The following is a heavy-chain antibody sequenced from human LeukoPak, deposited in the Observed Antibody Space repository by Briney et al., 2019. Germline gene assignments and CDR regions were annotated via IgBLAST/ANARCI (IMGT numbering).Heavy chain of an antibody. CDR1: GYIFTTYW. V-gene: IGHV5-51*01. CDR3: ARLVTSYFDY. CDR2: IYPGDSDT. J-gene: IGHJ4*02. Sequence: GESLKISCKGSGYIFTTYWIAWVRQMPGKGLEWMGIIYPGDSDTRYSPSFQGQVTISADKSISTAFLQWSSLKASDTAMYYCARLVTSYFDYWGQGTLVTVSS. D-gene: IGHD4-11*01.